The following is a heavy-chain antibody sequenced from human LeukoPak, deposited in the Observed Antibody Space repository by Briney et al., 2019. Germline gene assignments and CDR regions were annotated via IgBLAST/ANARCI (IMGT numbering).Heavy chain of an antibody. D-gene: IGHD2-2*01. CDR2: IRQDGSEK. CDR1: GFTFSSYW. CDR3: VSFYETY. V-gene: IGHV3-7*01. Sequence: PGGSLRLSCAASGFTFSSYWMSWVRQAPGKGLEWVANIRQDGSEKYYVGSVKGRFTISRDNAKNSMYLQMNSLRVEDTAVYYCVSFYETYWGRGTLVTVSS. J-gene: IGHJ4*02.